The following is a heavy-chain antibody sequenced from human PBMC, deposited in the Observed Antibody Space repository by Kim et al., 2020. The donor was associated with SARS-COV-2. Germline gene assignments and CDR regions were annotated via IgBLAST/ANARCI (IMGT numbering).Heavy chain of an antibody. CDR1: GFTFSSYA. CDR3: ARDLNPFGWDSSGYYVDY. Sequence: GGSLRLSCAASGFTFSSYAMHWVRQAPGKGLEWVAVISYDGSNKYYADSVKGRFTISRDNSKNTLYLQMNSLRAEDTAVYYCARDLNPFGWDSSGYYVDYWGQGTLVTVSS. V-gene: IGHV3-30*04. CDR2: ISYDGSNK. D-gene: IGHD3-22*01. J-gene: IGHJ4*02.